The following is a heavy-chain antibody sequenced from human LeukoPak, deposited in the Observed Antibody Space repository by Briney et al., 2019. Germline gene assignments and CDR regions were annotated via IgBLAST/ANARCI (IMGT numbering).Heavy chain of an antibody. CDR3: AKGGWLYYYFDY. CDR2: ISGSGGTT. D-gene: IGHD5-24*01. V-gene: IGHV3-23*01. J-gene: IGHJ4*02. Sequence: GGSLRLSCAASGFTFSSYAMSWVRQAPGKGLEWVSAISGSGGTTYYADSVKGRFTISRDNSKNTLYLQMNSLRAEDTAVYYCAKGGWLYYYFDYWGEGTLVTVSS. CDR1: GFTFSSYA.